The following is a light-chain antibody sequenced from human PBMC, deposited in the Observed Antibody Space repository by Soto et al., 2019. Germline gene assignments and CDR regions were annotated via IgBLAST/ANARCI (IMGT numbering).Light chain of an antibody. CDR2: WAS. CDR3: QQYYNIPYT. Sequence: DIVMTQSPDSLAVSLGERATINCKSSQSVFYSSNNKNYLAWYQQKPGQPPKLLIYWASIRESGVPDRFSGSGSGADFTLTLSSLRDEDVAVYYCQQYYNIPYTFGQGTKLEIK. V-gene: IGKV4-1*01. CDR1: QSVFYSSNNKNY. J-gene: IGKJ2*01.